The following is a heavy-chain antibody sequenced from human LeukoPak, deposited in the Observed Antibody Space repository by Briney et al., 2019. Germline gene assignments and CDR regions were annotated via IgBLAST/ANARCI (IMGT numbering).Heavy chain of an antibody. CDR1: GYTFTSYD. J-gene: IGHJ4*02. V-gene: IGHV1-8*01. CDR2: MNPNSGNT. D-gene: IGHD3-22*01. Sequence: ASVKVSCKASGYTFTSYDINWVRQATGQGLEWMGWMNPNSGNTGYAQKFQGRVTMTRNTSISTAYMELSSLRSEDTAVYYCARALQGYYFFDYWGQGTLVTVSS. CDR3: ARALQGYYFFDY.